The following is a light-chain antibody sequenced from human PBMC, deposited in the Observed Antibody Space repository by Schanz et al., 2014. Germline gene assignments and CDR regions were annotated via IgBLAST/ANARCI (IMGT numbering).Light chain of an antibody. Sequence: DIVMTQSPDSLAVSLGERATINCKSSQSLLYSSDSKNYLAWYQHKPGQPPKLVIHWATSRESGVPDRFSGSGSGTDFTLTISSLQAEDVAVYYCQQYYSTPLSITFGQGTRLEIK. V-gene: IGKV4-1*01. CDR1: QSLLYSSDSKNY. CDR2: WAT. J-gene: IGKJ5*01. CDR3: QQYYSTPLSIT.